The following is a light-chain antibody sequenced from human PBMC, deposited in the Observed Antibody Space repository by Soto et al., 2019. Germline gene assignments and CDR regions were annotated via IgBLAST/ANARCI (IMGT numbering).Light chain of an antibody. Sequence: EIVMTQSPATLSVSPGERATLSCRASQSVSSNFAWYQQKPGQAPRLLIYGASTRATGIPARYSGSGSGTEFTLTHSSVLSEDLAGYYCQPYNNWPPYTFGQGTKLEIK. CDR1: QSVSSN. CDR2: GAS. CDR3: QPYNNWPPYT. J-gene: IGKJ2*01. V-gene: IGKV3-15*01.